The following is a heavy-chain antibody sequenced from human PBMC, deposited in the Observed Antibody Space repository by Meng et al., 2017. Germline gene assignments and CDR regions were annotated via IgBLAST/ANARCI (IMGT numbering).Heavy chain of an antibody. CDR3: AREGDIVVVPAAKAYDY. J-gene: IGHJ4*02. CDR2: INPNSGGT. CDR1: GYTFTGYY. Sequence: GESLKISCAASGYTFTGYYMHWVRQAPGQGLEWMGWINPNSGGTNYAQKFQGRVTMTRDTSISTAYMELSRLRSDDTAVYYCAREGDIVVVPAAKAYDYWGQGTLVTVSS. V-gene: IGHV1-2*02. D-gene: IGHD2-2*01.